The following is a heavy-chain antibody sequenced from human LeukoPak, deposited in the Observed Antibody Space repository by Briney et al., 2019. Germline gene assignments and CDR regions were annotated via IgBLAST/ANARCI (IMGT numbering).Heavy chain of an antibody. CDR1: GYTFTGYY. V-gene: IGHV1-2*02. Sequence: ASVKVSCKASGYTFTGYYMHWVRQAPGQGLEWMGWINPNSGGTNYAQKFQGRFTMTRDTSISTAYMELSRLRSDDTAVYYCARATRPVCGGDCYSFDYWGQGTLVTVSS. J-gene: IGHJ4*02. D-gene: IGHD2-21*02. CDR2: INPNSGGT. CDR3: ARATRPVCGGDCYSFDY.